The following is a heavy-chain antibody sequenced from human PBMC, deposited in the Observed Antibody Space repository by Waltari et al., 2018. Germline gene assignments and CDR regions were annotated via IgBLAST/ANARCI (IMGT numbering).Heavy chain of an antibody. V-gene: IGHV2-5*02. CDR2: NYWDDEK. CDR3: ARAFYYDSTGEEYFDL. J-gene: IGHJ2*01. Sequence: QITLKESGPTLVKPTQALTLTCTFSGFSLGTSGVGVGWIRQPPGKALEWLAVNYWDDEKRYRPSLKSRLTINKDTSNNQVALTLTNMDREDTGTYYCARAFYYDSTGEEYFDLWGRGTLVTVSS. CDR1: GFSLGTSGVG. D-gene: IGHD3-22*01.